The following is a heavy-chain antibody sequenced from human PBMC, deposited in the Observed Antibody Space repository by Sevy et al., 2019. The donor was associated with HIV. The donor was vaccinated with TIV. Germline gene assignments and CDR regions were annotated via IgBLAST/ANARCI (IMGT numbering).Heavy chain of an antibody. CDR1: GFTVNDKY. CDR3: VSPFLSYRSRWSYFDY. V-gene: IGHV3-66*01. Sequence: GGSLRLSCAISGFTVNDKYIIWVRQAPGKGLEWVSVIFSSGSTYYSDSAKGRFTISRDNSKNTVYLQMNSVRAEDTAVYYCVSPFLSYRSRWSYFDYWGQGTLVTVSS. CDR2: IFSSGST. J-gene: IGHJ4*02. D-gene: IGHD6-19*01.